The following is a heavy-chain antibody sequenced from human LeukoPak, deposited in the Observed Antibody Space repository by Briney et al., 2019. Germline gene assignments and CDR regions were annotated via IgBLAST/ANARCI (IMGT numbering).Heavy chain of an antibody. D-gene: IGHD6-13*01. V-gene: IGHV3-53*01. CDR3: AKDKSSSSWYGGDY. CDR1: GFTVSGNY. J-gene: IGHJ4*02. Sequence: GGSLRLSCAVSGFTVSGNYMSWVRQAPGKGLEWVSLIYSGGTTYYADSMKGRFTISRDNSKNTLYLQMNSLRAEDTAVYYCAKDKSSSSWYGGDYWGQGTLVTVSS. CDR2: IYSGGTT.